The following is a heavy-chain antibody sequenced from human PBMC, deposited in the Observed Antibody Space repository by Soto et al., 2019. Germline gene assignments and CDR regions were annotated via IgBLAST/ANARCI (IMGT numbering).Heavy chain of an antibody. CDR1: GFTFRSYG. CDR3: AKDLQVTMEYTYAFDV. Sequence: QVQLVESGGGVVQPGRSLRLSCAASGFTFRSYGMHWVRQAPGKGLEWVAVISHDGSNKYYVDSVKGRFTISRDNSKNTRYLQVNSLRAEDTAVYYCAKDLQVTMEYTYAFDVRCQGTMVTVGS. D-gene: IGHD3-10*01. CDR2: ISHDGSNK. V-gene: IGHV3-30*18. J-gene: IGHJ3*01.